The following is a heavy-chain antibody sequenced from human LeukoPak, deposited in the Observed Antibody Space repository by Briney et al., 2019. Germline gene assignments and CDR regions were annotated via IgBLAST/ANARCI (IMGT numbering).Heavy chain of an antibody. Sequence: GASVKVSCKASGYTFTAYYIHWVRQAPGQGLEWMGWISAYNGNTNYAQKLQGRVTMTTDTSTSTAYMELRSLRSDDTAVYYCARDCSRSSTSCYKSRAFDIWGQGTMVTVSS. J-gene: IGHJ3*02. V-gene: IGHV1-18*04. CDR3: ARDCSRSSTSCYKSRAFDI. D-gene: IGHD2-2*02. CDR1: GYTFTAYY. CDR2: ISAYNGNT.